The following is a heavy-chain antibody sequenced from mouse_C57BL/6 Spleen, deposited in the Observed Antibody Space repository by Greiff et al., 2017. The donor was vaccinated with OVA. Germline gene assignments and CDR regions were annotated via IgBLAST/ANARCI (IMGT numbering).Heavy chain of an antibody. J-gene: IGHJ3*01. CDR1: GFTFSDYY. D-gene: IGHD2-4*01. Sequence: DVMLVESGGGLVQPGGSLKLSCAASGFTFSDYYMYWVRQTPEKRLEWVAYISNGGGSTYYPDTVKGRFTISRDNAKNTLYLQMSRLKSEDTAMYYCARRVGIDYDGFAYWGQGTLVTVSA. CDR2: ISNGGGST. CDR3: ARRVGIDYDGFAY. V-gene: IGHV5-12*01.